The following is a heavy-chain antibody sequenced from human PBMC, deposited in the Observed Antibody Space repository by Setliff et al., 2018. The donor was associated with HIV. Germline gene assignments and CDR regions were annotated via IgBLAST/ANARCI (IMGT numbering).Heavy chain of an antibody. J-gene: IGHJ2*01. V-gene: IGHV4-59*01. Sequence: PSETLSLTCTVSGVSITSYFWSWIRQPPGKGLEWIGFIYYSGSTSGSTNYNPSLKSRVTISLDTSKNQFSLNLSSVTAADTAVYYCASSLNGDSEPWYFDLWGRGTLVTSPQ. D-gene: IGHD4-17*01. CDR1: GVSITSYF. CDR2: IYYSGSTSGST. CDR3: ASSLNGDSEPWYFDL.